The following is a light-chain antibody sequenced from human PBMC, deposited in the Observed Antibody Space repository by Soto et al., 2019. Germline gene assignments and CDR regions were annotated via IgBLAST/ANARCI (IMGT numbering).Light chain of an antibody. CDR3: QQCCSTPRT. Sequence: EVLMTQSPSTLSVSPGDKVSLSCRANQTISNYLAWYQQKPGQAPRLLIYGASNMATGIPDRFSGSGSGTDFTLTISSLQPEDFAIYYCQQCCSTPRTFGQGTKVDIK. CDR2: GAS. V-gene: IGKV3-11*01. J-gene: IGKJ1*01. CDR1: QTISNY.